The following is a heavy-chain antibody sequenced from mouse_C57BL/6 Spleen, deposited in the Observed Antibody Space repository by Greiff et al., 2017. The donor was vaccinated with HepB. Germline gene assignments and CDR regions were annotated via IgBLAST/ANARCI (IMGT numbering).Heavy chain of an antibody. CDR2: IDPSDSYT. J-gene: IGHJ2*01. CDR3: ASSRGGCRHFDY. CDR1: GYTFTSYW. Sequence: QVQLQQSGAELVKPGASVKLSCKASGYTFTSYWMQWVKQRPGQGLEWIGEIDPSDSYTNYNQKFKGKATLTVDTSSSTAYMQLSSLTSEDSAVYYCASSRGGCRHFDYWGPGTTLTVSS. V-gene: IGHV1-50*01.